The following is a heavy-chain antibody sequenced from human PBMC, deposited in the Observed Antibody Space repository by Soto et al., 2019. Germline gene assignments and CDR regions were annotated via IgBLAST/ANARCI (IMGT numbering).Heavy chain of an antibody. J-gene: IGHJ6*02. CDR3: ARVSKLSDLYYYGMDV. D-gene: IGHD1-7*01. CDR1: EFTVSSNY. V-gene: IGHV3-66*01. Sequence: EVQLVESGGGLVQPGGSLRLSCAASEFTVSSNYMSWVRQAPGKGLEWVSVIYSGGSTYYADSVKGRFTISRDNSKNTLYLQMNSRRAEDTAVYYCARVSKLSDLYYYGMDVWGQGTTVTVSS. CDR2: IYSGGST.